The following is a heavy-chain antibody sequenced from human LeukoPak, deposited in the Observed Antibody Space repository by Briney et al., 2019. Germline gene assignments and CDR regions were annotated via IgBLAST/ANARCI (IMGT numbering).Heavy chain of an antibody. Sequence: GGSLRLSCAASGFIFSTYWMSWVRQAPGKGLEWVANIKQDGSEKYYVDSVKGRFTISRDNAKNSLYLQMNSLRAEDTAVYYCAKVAYDFWSGYSSPYYFDYWGQGTLVTVSS. CDR1: GFIFSTYW. V-gene: IGHV3-7*03. CDR3: AKVAYDFWSGYSSPYYFDY. CDR2: IKQDGSEK. J-gene: IGHJ4*02. D-gene: IGHD3-3*01.